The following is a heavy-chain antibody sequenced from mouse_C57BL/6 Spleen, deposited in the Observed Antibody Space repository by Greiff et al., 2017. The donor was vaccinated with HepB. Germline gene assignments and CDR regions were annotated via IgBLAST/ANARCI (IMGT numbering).Heavy chain of an antibody. J-gene: IGHJ2*01. CDR3: ARRDYYGIDY. CDR1: GYTFTSYW. V-gene: IGHV1-59*01. Sequence: VQLQQPGAELVRPGTSVKLSCKASGYTFTSYWMHWVKQRPGQGLEWIGVIDPSDSYTNYNQKFKGKATLTVDTSSSTAYMQLSSLTSEDSAVYYCARRDYYGIDYWGQGTTLTVSS. CDR2: IDPSDSYT. D-gene: IGHD1-2*01.